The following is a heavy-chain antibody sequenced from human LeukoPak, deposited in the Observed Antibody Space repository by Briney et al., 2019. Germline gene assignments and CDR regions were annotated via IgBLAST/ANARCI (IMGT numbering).Heavy chain of an antibody. CDR3: ARVGLENYYDNTGDAFDI. D-gene: IGHD3-22*01. CDR1: GYTFTSYD. Sequence: ASVKVSCKASGYTFTSYDINWVRQATGQGLEWMGWMNPNSDNTDYAQKFQGRVTMTRNTSISTAYMELSSLRSEDTAVYYCARVGLENYYDNTGDAFDIWGQGTMVTVSS. V-gene: IGHV1-8*01. J-gene: IGHJ3*02. CDR2: MNPNSDNT.